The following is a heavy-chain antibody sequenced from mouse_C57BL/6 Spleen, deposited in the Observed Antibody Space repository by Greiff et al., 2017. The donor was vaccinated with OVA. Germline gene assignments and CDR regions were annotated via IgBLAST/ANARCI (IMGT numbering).Heavy chain of an antibody. CDR1: GFTFSDYG. Sequence: EVHLVESGGGLVKPGGSLKLSCAASGFTFSDYGMHWVRQAPEKGLEWVAYISSGSSTIYYADTVKGRFTISRDNAKNTLFLQMTSLRSEDTAMYYCARQEVTTRTWFAYWGQGTLVTVSA. D-gene: IGHD2-2*01. V-gene: IGHV5-17*01. J-gene: IGHJ3*01. CDR2: ISSGSSTI. CDR3: ARQEVTTRTWFAY.